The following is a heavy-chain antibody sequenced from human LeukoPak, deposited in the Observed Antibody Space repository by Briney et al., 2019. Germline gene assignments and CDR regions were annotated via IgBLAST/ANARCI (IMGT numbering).Heavy chain of an antibody. CDR2: ISGRGDTF. V-gene: IGHV3-23*01. Sequence: GGSLRLSCIASGFTFYNHAMFWVRQAPGKGLEWVGGISGRGDTFRYANSVMGRFTISRNKSKDTLYLQMNGLRAGDTAVYFCAKGTSNIGTLDYWGPGTLVTVSS. CDR3: AKGTSNIGTLDY. CDR1: GFTFYNHA. J-gene: IGHJ4*02.